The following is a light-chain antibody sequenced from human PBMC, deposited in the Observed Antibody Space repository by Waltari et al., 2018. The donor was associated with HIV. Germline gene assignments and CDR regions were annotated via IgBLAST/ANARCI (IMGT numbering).Light chain of an antibody. J-gene: IGKJ5*01. Sequence: DIVMTQSPDSLAVSLGQRATINCKSSQSVLSSSNNKYYLAWYQQRPGQPPKLLISWASARESGVSDRISGSGSGTDFTLTINSLQAEDVAVYYCQQYYNTPSITFGQGTRLEIK. CDR2: WAS. V-gene: IGKV4-1*01. CDR3: QQYYNTPSIT. CDR1: QSVLSSSNNKYY.